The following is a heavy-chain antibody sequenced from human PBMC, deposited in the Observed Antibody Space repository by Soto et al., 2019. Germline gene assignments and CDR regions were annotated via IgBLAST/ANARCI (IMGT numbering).Heavy chain of an antibody. J-gene: IGHJ4*02. Sequence: GGSLRLSCAASGFIFKMYWMHWVRQSPGKGLVWISRIYNDGIYSDYADSVRGRFTISRDNVNDTLYLQMNNLRAEDSGLYYCTRGPRPISTGTGAYWGQGTQVTVSS. D-gene: IGHD3-10*01. V-gene: IGHV3-74*01. CDR3: TRGPRPISTGTGAY. CDR1: GFIFKMYW. CDR2: IYNDGIYS.